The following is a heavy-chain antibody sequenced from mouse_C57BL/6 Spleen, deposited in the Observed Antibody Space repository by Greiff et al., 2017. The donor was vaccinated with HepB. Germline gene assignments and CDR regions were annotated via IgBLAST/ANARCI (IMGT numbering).Heavy chain of an antibody. CDR1: GFTFSDYG. CDR3: ARAIFDV. Sequence: EVKLMESGGGLVKPGGSLKLSCAASGFTFSDYGMHWVRQAPEKGLEWVAYISSGSSTIYYADTVKGRFTISRDNAKNTLFLQMTSLRSEDTAMYYCARAIFDVWGTGTTVTVSS. CDR2: ISSGSSTI. J-gene: IGHJ1*03. V-gene: IGHV5-17*01.